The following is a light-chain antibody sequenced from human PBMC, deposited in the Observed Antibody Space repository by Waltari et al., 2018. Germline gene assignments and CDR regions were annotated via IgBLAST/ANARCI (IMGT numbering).Light chain of an antibody. Sequence: DIQMTQSPPSLSASVGDRVTITCRASQSVSNFVNWYQHKPGGAPRLLIYAASTLQRGVPSRFSGSGSGTDFSLTISSLQPEDFATYFCQQGYSTWTFGQGTKVDFK. CDR2: AAS. J-gene: IGKJ1*01. CDR1: QSVSNF. CDR3: QQGYSTWT. V-gene: IGKV1-39*01.